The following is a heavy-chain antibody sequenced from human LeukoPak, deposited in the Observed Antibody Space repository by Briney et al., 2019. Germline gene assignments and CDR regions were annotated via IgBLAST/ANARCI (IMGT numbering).Heavy chain of an antibody. J-gene: IGHJ1*01. Sequence: SQTLSLTCAISGDSVSSNSVTWNWIRQSPSRGLEWLVRTYYRSTWYNDYAVSVRGRITVNPDTSKNQFSLHLNSVTPEDTAVYYCARGPSYFQHWGQGTLVTVSS. V-gene: IGHV6-1*01. CDR1: GDSVSSNSVT. CDR2: TYYRSTWYN. CDR3: ARGPSYFQH.